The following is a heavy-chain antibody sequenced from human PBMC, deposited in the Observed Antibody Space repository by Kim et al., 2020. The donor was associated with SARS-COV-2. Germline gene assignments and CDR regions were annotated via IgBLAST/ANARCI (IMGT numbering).Heavy chain of an antibody. J-gene: IGHJ4*02. CDR3: AKWGNYDILTGYYPGGFDY. CDR2: ISWNSGSI. D-gene: IGHD3-9*01. Sequence: GGSLRLSCAASGFTFGDYAMHWVRQAPGKGLEWVSGISWNSGSIGYADSVKGRFTISRDNAKNSLYLQMNSLRAEDTALYYCAKWGNYDILTGYYPGGFDYWGQGTLVTVSS. CDR1: GFTFGDYA. V-gene: IGHV3-9*01.